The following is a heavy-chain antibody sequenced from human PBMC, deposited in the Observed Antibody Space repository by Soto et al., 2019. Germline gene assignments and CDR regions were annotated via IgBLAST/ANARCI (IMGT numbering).Heavy chain of an antibody. V-gene: IGHV1-18*04. Sequence: GASVKVTCKASGYTFTSYGISWVRQAPGQGLEWMGWISAYNGNTNYAQKLQGRVTMTTDTSTSTAYMELRSLRSDDTAVYYCARCYRSSGWYRFDYWGQGTLVTVSS. CDR2: ISAYNGNT. CDR3: ARCYRSSGWYRFDY. J-gene: IGHJ4*02. CDR1: GYTFTSYG. D-gene: IGHD6-19*01.